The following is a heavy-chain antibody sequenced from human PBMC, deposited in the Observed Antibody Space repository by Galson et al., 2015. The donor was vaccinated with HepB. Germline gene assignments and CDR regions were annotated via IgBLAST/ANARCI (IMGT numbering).Heavy chain of an antibody. CDR1: GFTFSSYS. Sequence: SLRLSCAASGFTFSSYSMNWVRQAPGKGLEWVSSISSSSCYIYYADSVKGRFTISRDNAKNSLYLQMNSLRAEDTAVYYCASVGSSWYYYYYGMDVWGQGTTVTVSS. CDR3: ASVGSSWYYYYYGMDV. D-gene: IGHD6-13*01. V-gene: IGHV3-21*01. CDR2: ISSSSCYI. J-gene: IGHJ6*02.